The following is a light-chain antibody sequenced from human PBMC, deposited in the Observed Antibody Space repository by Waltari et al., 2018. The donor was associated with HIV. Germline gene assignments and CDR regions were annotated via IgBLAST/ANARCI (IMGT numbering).Light chain of an antibody. CDR1: SSNIENDN. Sequence: QSVLTQPPSASGTPGQRATISCSGSSSNIENDNVYWYQQLTGAPPRLLIYKDTQRPSGVPDRFTGSKSGTSASLAISGLRSEDEADYYCVGWDSRLSGYVFGSGTKVTVL. V-gene: IGLV1-47*01. J-gene: IGLJ1*01. CDR2: KDT. CDR3: VGWDSRLSGYV.